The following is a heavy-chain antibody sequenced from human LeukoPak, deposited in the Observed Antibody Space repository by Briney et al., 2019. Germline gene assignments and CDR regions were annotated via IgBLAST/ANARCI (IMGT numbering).Heavy chain of an antibody. CDR1: GFTFTGYW. V-gene: IGHV3-74*01. D-gene: IGHD3-9*01. CDR3: AREYYGILTGYYLDV. CDR2: INSDADKT. J-gene: IGHJ6*03. Sequence: PGGSLRLSCAASGFTFTGYWMHWVRQAPGKGLVWVSRINSDADKTGYAEAVKGRFTISRDNAKKTLYLEMNSLRVEDTAVYYCAREYYGILTGYYLDVWGKGTMVTVSS.